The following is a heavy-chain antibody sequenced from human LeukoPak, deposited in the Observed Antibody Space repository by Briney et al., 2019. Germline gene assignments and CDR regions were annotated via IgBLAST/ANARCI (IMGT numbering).Heavy chain of an antibody. V-gene: IGHV3-30-3*01. Sequence: GGSPRLSCAASGFTFSSYAMHWVRQAPGKGLEWVAVISYDGSNKYYADSVKGRFTISRDNSKNTLYLQMNSLRAEDTAVYYCASLYSNYRDPWGQGTLVTVSS. J-gene: IGHJ5*02. CDR2: ISYDGSNK. CDR1: GFTFSSYA. CDR3: ASLYSNYRDP. D-gene: IGHD4-4*01.